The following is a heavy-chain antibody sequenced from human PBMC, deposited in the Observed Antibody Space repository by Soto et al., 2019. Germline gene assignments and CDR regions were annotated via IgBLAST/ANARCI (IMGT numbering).Heavy chain of an antibody. V-gene: IGHV1-69*13. CDR2: IIPIFGTA. Sequence: SVKVSCKASGGTFSSYAISWVRQAPGQGLEWMGGIIPIFGTANYAQKFQGRVTITADESTSTAYMELSSLRSEDTAVYYCARDRDIVVVVAATPTGYYYGMDVWGQGTTVTVSS. CDR3: ARDRDIVVVVAATPTGYYYGMDV. D-gene: IGHD2-15*01. J-gene: IGHJ6*02. CDR1: GGTFSSYA.